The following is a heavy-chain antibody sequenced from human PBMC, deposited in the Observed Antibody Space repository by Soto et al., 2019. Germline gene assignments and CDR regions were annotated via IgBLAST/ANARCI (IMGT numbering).Heavy chain of an antibody. CDR2: IYYSGSP. J-gene: IGHJ4*02. D-gene: IGHD4-17*01. CDR1: GGSISSGNYY. Sequence: QVQLQESGPGLVTPSQTLSLTCTVSGGSISSGNYYWSWIRQHPGKGLEGIGYIYYSGSPYYNPSLKSRVTISVDTSKNQFSLKLSSVTAADTAVYYCARDSATVTTSTFDYWGQGTLVTVSS. CDR3: ARDSATVTTSTFDY. V-gene: IGHV4-31*03.